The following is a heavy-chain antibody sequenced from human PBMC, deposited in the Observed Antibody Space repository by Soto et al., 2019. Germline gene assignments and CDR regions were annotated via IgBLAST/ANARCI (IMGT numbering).Heavy chain of an antibody. CDR1: GFTFSSYS. J-gene: IGHJ3*02. D-gene: IGHD6-19*01. CDR3: ARGSVAGTLSAFDI. V-gene: IGHV3-48*01. Sequence: GGSLRLSCAASGFTFSSYSMNWVRQAPGKGLEWVSYISSSSTIYYADSVKGRFTISRDNAKNSLYLQMNSLRAEGTAVYYCARGSVAGTLSAFDIWGQGTMVTVSS. CDR2: ISSSSTI.